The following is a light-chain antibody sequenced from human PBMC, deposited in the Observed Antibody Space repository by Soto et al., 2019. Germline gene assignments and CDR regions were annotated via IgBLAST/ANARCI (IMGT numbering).Light chain of an antibody. V-gene: IGLV2-8*01. Sequence: QSALTQPPSASGSPGQSVTISCSGTSSDVGGYNYVSWYQRHPGKAPKLIIYEVSKRPSGVPDRFSGSKSGNTASLTVSGLQAEDEADYYCSSYAGGNNFVLFGGGTKLTVL. J-gene: IGLJ2*01. CDR3: SSYAGGNNFVL. CDR1: SSDVGGYNY. CDR2: EVS.